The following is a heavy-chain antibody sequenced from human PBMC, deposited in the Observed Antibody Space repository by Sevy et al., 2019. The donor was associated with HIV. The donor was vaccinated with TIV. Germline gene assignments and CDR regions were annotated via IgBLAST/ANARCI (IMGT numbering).Heavy chain of an antibody. CDR2: ILSVGNIK. V-gene: IGHV3-33*01. CDR3: ARESGSGCYIDH. D-gene: IGHD2-2*02. CDR1: GFTFSSYG. J-gene: IGHJ4*02. Sequence: GRSLRLSCAASGFTFSSYGLHWVRQAPGRGLEWVAGILSVGNIKYYIDSVKGRFTISRDDSKNTLYLQMNSLRAEDTAVYYCARESGSGCYIDHWGQGALVTVSS.